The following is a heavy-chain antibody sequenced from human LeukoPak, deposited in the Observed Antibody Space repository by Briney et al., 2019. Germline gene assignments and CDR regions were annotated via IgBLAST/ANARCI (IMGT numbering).Heavy chain of an antibody. Sequence: ASVKVSCKASGYTFTSHTIHWVRQAPGQRLEWMGWINTGNGNTKYLQKFQGRVTITRDTSASTAYMELSSLRSEDTALYYCARVGFNGRLGPPAAFDIWGQGTMVTVSS. CDR1: GYTFTSHT. D-gene: IGHD3/OR15-3a*01. CDR2: INTGNGNT. CDR3: ARVGFNGRLGPPAAFDI. J-gene: IGHJ3*02. V-gene: IGHV1-3*04.